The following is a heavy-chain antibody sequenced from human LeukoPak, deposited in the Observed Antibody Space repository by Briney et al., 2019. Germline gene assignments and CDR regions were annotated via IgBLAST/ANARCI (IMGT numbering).Heavy chain of an antibody. CDR1: GGSISSDEYY. CDR2: IHYSGST. V-gene: IGHV4-31*03. J-gene: IGHJ4*02. D-gene: IGHD4-23*01. Sequence: SSETLSLTCTVSGGSISSDEYYWSWIRQHPGKGLEWIGYIHYSGSTYYNPSLESRVTVSVDTSKNQFSLRLSSVTAADTAVYFCARYVVTRGYSFDYWGQGTLVTVSS. CDR3: ARYVVTRGYSFDY.